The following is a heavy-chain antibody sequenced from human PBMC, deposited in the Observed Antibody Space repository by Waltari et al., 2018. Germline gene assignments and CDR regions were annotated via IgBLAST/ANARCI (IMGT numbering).Heavy chain of an antibody. V-gene: IGHV1-2*02. Sequence: QVQLVQSGAEMKRPGASVKVSCKASGYTFADFYIHWVRQAPGQGFEWMGWVSPKNGVTTYVPKLQGRITMTSDTSINTVYMELRRLTSDDTAVYFCVRDLAQQLYDYWGQGSLVTVSS. CDR2: VSPKNGVT. J-gene: IGHJ4*02. CDR1: GYTFADFY. D-gene: IGHD6-13*01. CDR3: VRDLAQQLYDY.